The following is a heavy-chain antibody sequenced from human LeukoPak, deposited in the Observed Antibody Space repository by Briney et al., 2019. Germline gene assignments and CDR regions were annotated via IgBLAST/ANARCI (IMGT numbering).Heavy chain of an antibody. D-gene: IGHD2-15*01. CDR1: GFTFSSYA. CDR3: ARPEARYCSGGSCPESYFDY. J-gene: IGHJ4*02. CDR2: ISYDGSNK. V-gene: IGHV3-30-3*01. Sequence: GGSLRLSCAASGFTFSSYAMHWVRQAPSKGLEWVAVISYDGSNKYYADSVKGRFTISGDNSKNTLYLQMNSLRAEDTAVYYCARPEARYCSGGSCPESYFDYWGQGTLVTVSS.